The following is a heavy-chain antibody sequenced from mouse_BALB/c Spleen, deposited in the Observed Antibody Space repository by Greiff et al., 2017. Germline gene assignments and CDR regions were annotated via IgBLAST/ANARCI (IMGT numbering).Heavy chain of an antibody. J-gene: IGHJ2*01. Sequence: VQLKESGPGLVKPSQSLSLTCSVTGYSITSGYYWNWIRQFPGNKLEWMGYISYDGSNNYNPSLKNRISITRDTSKNQFFLKLNSVTTEDTATYYCAREGGYYDGYSYFDYWGQGTTLTVSS. CDR2: ISYDGSN. CDR3: AREGGYYDGYSYFDY. V-gene: IGHV3-6*02. CDR1: GYSITSGYY. D-gene: IGHD2-3*01.